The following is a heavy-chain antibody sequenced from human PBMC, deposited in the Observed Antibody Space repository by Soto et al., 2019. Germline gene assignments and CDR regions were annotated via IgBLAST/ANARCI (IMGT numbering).Heavy chain of an antibody. CDR1: GGSFSGYY. J-gene: IGHJ4*02. Sequence: SETLSLTCAVYGGSFSGYYWSWIRQPPGKGLEWIGEINHSGSTNYNPSLKSRVTISVDTSKNQFSLKLSSVTAADTAVYYCARAVAAAGDLSGSYYGGFDYWGQGTLVTVSS. CDR3: ARAVAAAGDLSGSYYGGFDY. D-gene: IGHD1-26*01. CDR2: INHSGST. V-gene: IGHV4-34*01.